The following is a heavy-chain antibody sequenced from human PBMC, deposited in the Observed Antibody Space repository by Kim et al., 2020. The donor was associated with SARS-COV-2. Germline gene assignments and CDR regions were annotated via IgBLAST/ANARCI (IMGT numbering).Heavy chain of an antibody. CDR3: ARGNSSSRWFDP. D-gene: IGHD6-13*01. Sequence: SETLSLTCAVYGESFSGYYWSWIRQPPGKGLEWIGEINHSGSTNYNPSLKSRVTILLDTSKNQFSLKLSSVTAADTAVYYCARGNSSSRWFDPWGQGTLV. CDR2: INHSGST. V-gene: IGHV4-34*01. J-gene: IGHJ5*02. CDR1: GESFSGYY.